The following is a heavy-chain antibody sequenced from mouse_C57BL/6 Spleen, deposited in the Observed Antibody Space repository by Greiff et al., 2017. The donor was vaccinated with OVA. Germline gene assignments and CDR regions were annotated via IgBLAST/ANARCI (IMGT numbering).Heavy chain of an antibody. D-gene: IGHD1-3*01. CDR2: ISSGSSTI. CDR3: AILLKAY. V-gene: IGHV5-17*01. J-gene: IGHJ3*01. Sequence: DVMLVESGGGLVKPGGSLKLSCAASGFTFSDYGMHWVRQAPEKGLEWVAYISSGSSTIYYADTVKGRFTISRDNAKNTLFLQMTSLRSEDTAMYYCAILLKAYWGQGTLVTVSA. CDR1: GFTFSDYG.